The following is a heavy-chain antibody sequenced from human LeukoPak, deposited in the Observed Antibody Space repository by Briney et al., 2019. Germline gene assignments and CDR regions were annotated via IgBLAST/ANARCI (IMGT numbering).Heavy chain of an antibody. D-gene: IGHD3-10*01. CDR2: IKHSGNT. CDR3: ARAKWFGGMDV. V-gene: IGHV4-34*01. Sequence: PSETLSLTCAVYGGSFKDYYWSWIRQSPGKGLEWFGEIKHSGNTNYNPSLKSRVTISTDTSKNQFFLNLTSVTAADTAVYFCARAKWFGGMDVWGKGTTVTVSS. J-gene: IGHJ6*04. CDR1: GGSFKDYY.